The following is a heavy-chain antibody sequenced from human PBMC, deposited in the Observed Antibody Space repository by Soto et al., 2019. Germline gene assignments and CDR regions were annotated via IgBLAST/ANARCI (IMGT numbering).Heavy chain of an antibody. CDR3: ARSYSSTLENLFDP. V-gene: IGHV4-59*01. CDR1: GGSISSYY. J-gene: IGHJ5*02. CDR2: IYYSGST. D-gene: IGHD6-13*01. Sequence: PSETLSLTCTVSGGSISSYYWSWIRQPPGKGLEWIGYIYYSGSTNYNPSLKSRVTISVDTSKNQFSLKLSSVTAADTAVYYCARSYSSTLENLFDPWGQGTLVTVSS.